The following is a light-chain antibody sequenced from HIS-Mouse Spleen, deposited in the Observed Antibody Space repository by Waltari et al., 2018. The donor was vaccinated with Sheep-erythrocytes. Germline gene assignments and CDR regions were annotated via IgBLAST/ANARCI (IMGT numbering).Light chain of an antibody. CDR3: QQSYSTPQFT. J-gene: IGKJ3*01. CDR1: QSVSSSY. Sequence: EIVLTQSPGTLSLSPGERATLSCRASQSVSSSYLAWYQQKPGQAPRLLIYGASSRATGIPDRCSGSGSGTDFTLTISRLEPEDFAVYYCQQSYSTPQFTFGPGTKVDIK. CDR2: GAS. V-gene: IGKV3-20*01.